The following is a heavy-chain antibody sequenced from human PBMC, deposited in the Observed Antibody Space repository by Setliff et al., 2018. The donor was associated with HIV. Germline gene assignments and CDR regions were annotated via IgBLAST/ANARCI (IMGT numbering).Heavy chain of an antibody. J-gene: IGHJ4*02. V-gene: IGHV1-2*04. CDR3: ARARRPDYNFWSGYFGEFNY. Sequence: PSVKVSCKTSGYTFTGYYMHWVRQAPGQGLAWMGWINPNSGFTNYAQKFLGWVTMTRDTSINTVYMELSRLRSDDTAVYYCARARRPDYNFWSGYFGEFNYWGQGTLVTVSS. CDR1: GYTFTGYY. D-gene: IGHD3-3*01. CDR2: INPNSGFT.